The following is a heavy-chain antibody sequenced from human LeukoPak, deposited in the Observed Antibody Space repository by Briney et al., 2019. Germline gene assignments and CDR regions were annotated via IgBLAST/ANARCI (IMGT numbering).Heavy chain of an antibody. CDR3: ARPRYDSSGYYHYYFDY. Sequence: GGSLRLSCAASGFTFSSYAMHWARQAPVKGLEWVAVISYDGSNKYYADSVKGRFTISRDNSKNTLYLQMNSLRAEDTAVYYCARPRYDSSGYYHYYFDYWGQGTLVTVSS. V-gene: IGHV3-30-3*01. CDR2: ISYDGSNK. D-gene: IGHD3-22*01. CDR1: GFTFSSYA. J-gene: IGHJ4*02.